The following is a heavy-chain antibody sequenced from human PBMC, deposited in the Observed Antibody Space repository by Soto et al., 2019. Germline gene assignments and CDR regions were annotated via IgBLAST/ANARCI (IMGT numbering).Heavy chain of an antibody. J-gene: IGHJ4*02. D-gene: IGHD3-10*01. CDR3: ASPITMVRARGQFDY. CDR1: GGSISSSSYY. CDR2: IYYSGST. V-gene: IGHV4-39*01. Sequence: SETLSLTCTVSGGSISSSSYYWGWIRQPPGKGLEWIGSIYYSGSTYYNPSLKSRVTISVDTSKNQFSLKLSSVTAADTAVYYCASPITMVRARGQFDYWGQGTLVTVSS.